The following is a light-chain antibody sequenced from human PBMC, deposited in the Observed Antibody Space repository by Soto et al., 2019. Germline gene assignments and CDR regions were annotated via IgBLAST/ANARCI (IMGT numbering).Light chain of an antibody. J-gene: IGLJ1*01. Sequence: QSVLTQPRSVSGSPGQSVTISCTGTSLDVGGFDYVSWYQQHPGKAPTLIIYDVTQRPSGVPDRFSGFKSGNTASLTISGLDPGDEADYYCCSYAGIYPYVFGTGTKVTVL. V-gene: IGLV2-11*01. CDR3: CSYAGIYPYV. CDR1: SLDVGGFDY. CDR2: DVT.